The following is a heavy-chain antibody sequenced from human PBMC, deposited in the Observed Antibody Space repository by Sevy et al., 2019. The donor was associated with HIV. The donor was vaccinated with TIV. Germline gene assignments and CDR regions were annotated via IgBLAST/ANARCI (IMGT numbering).Heavy chain of an antibody. Sequence: SETLSLTCTVSGGSISSSSYYWGWIRQPPGKGLEWIGSIYYSGSTYYNPSLKSRVTISVDTSKNQFSLKLSSVTAADTAVYYCARQNIAVVVAATYNWFDPWGQGTLVTVSS. D-gene: IGHD2-15*01. CDR1: GGSISSSSYY. V-gene: IGHV4-39*01. CDR3: ARQNIAVVVAATYNWFDP. CDR2: IYYSGST. J-gene: IGHJ5*02.